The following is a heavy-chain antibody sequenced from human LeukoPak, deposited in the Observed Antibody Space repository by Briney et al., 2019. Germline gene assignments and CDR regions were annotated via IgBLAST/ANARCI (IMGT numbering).Heavy chain of an antibody. D-gene: IGHD6-13*01. CDR2: IYYSGST. J-gene: IGHJ6*03. V-gene: IGHV4-59*01. CDR3: ARDIGFSSSWVPKPSGYMDV. CDR1: GGSISSYY. Sequence: SETLSLTCTVSGGSISSYYWSWIRQPPGKGLEWIGYIYYSGSTNYNPSLKSRVTISVDTSKNQFSLKLSSVTAADTPVYYCARDIGFSSSWVPKPSGYMDVWGKGTTVTVSS.